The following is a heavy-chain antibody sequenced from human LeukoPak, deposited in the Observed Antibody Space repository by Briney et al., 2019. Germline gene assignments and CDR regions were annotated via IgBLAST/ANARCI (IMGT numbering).Heavy chain of an antibody. D-gene: IGHD3-22*01. J-gene: IGHJ4*02. V-gene: IGHV1-2*02. CDR1: GYTFTGYY. CDR3: ASSLDYYDSEWSY. Sequence: GASVKVSCKASGYTFTGYYMHWVRQAPGQGLEWMGWVNPNSGGTNYAQKFQGRVTMTRDTSISTAYMELSRLRSDDTAVYYCASSLDYYDSEWSYWGQGTLVTVSS. CDR2: VNPNSGGT.